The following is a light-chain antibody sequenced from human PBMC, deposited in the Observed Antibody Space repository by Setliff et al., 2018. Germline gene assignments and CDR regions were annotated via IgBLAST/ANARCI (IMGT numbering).Light chain of an antibody. CDR2: EVS. Sequence: QSALTQPASVSESPGQSITISCTGTSSDVGGYNYVSWYQQHPGKAPKLMIYEVSKRPSGVPDRFSGSKSGNTASLTVSGLQAEDEADYYCSSYAGSNNFGVFGGGTKVTVL. V-gene: IGLV2-8*01. CDR3: SSYAGSNNFGV. J-gene: IGLJ3*02. CDR1: SSDVGGYNY.